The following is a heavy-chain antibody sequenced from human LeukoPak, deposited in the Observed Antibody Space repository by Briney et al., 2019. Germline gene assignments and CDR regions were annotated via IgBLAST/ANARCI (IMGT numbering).Heavy chain of an antibody. J-gene: IGHJ6*03. CDR2: ISYDGSIK. D-gene: IGHD2-2*01. CDR1: GFIFSNYA. V-gene: IGHV3-30*01. Sequence: GGSLRLSCAASGFIFSNYAMHWVRQAPGKGLEWVAVISYDGSIKYYAGSVKGRFTISRDNSKNTLYLQMDSLRTEDTAAFYCATGDCRSSSCYRKTYYYYMDVWGKGTTVTVSS. CDR3: ATGDCRSSSCYRKTYYYYMDV.